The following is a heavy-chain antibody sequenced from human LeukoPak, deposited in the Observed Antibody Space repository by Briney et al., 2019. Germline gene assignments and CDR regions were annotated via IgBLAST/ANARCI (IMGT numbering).Heavy chain of an antibody. V-gene: IGHV1-2*02. CDR1: GYTFTGYY. CDR3: ARVMDYGGNRENFDY. CDR2: INPNSGGT. Sequence: ASVKVSCKASGYTFTGYYMHWVRQAPGQGLEWMGWINPNSGGTNYAQKFQGRVTVTRDTSIRTAYMELTRLRSDDTAVYYCARVMDYGGNRENFDYWGQGTPVTVSS. D-gene: IGHD4-23*01. J-gene: IGHJ4*02.